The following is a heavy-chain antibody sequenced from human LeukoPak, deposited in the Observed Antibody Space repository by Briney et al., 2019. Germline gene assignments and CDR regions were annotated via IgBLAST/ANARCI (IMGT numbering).Heavy chain of an antibody. V-gene: IGHV3-9*01. Sequence: XLXLXXAXSGXTFXDYAMHWVRHAPGKGLEWVSGISWNSGSIVYADSVKGRFTISRDNAKNSLYLQMNSLRAEDTALYYCAKDWAAAGRFDYWGQGTLVTVSS. CDR3: AKDWAAAGRFDY. D-gene: IGHD6-13*01. J-gene: IGHJ4*02. CDR2: ISWNSGSI. CDR1: GXTFXDYA.